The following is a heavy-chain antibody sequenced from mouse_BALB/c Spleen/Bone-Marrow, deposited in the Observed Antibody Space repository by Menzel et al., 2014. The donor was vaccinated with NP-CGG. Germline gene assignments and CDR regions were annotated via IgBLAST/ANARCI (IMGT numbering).Heavy chain of an antibody. J-gene: IGHJ4*01. V-gene: IGHV1-4*01. D-gene: IGHD2-4*01. CDR2: INPSSGYT. CDR3: ARDVIFYDYVEDYCSMDY. CDR1: GYTFTGYT. Sequence: QVHLQQPGAELARPGASVKMSCEASGYTFTGYTMHWVKQGPGQGLEWIGYINPSSGYTNYNQKFKDRATLTADKSSSTAYMQLSSLTSEDSAVYYCARDVIFYDYVEDYCSMDYWGQGTSVTVSS.